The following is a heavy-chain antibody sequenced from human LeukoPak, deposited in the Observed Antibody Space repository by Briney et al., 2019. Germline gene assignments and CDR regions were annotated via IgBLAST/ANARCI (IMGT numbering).Heavy chain of an antibody. D-gene: IGHD3-22*01. CDR2: INPNSGGT. Sequence: ASVKVSCKASGYTFTGYYMHWVRQAPGQGLEWMGWINPNSGGTNSAQKFQGSVTMTRDTSISTAYMELSRLRSDDTAVYYCARGGYYDSSGYYYPFGYWGQGILVTVSS. J-gene: IGHJ4*02. CDR3: ARGGYYDSSGYYYPFGY. V-gene: IGHV1-2*02. CDR1: GYTFTGYY.